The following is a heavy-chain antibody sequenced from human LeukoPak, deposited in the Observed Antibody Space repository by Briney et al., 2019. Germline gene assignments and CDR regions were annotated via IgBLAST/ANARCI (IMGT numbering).Heavy chain of an antibody. J-gene: IGHJ4*02. CDR1: GGTFSSYA. CDR2: IIPSLGIA. V-gene: IGHV1-69*04. Sequence: SVKVSCKASGGTFSSYAISWVRQAPGQGLDWMGRIIPSLGIANYAQKFQGRVTIIADKSTSTAYMKLSSLRSEDTAVYYCARGQGSLDSSGYLFDYWGQGTLVTVSS. CDR3: ARGQGSLDSSGYLFDY. D-gene: IGHD3-22*01.